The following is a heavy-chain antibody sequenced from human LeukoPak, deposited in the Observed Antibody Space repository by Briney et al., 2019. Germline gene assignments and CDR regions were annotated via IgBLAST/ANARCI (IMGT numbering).Heavy chain of an antibody. CDR3: ARKNITMIKGTLFDY. CDR1: GGAFSGYY. J-gene: IGHJ4*02. V-gene: IGHV4-34*01. Sequence: SETLSLTCAVYGGAFSGYYWSWIRHPPRKGLEWIGEINPSGSTDYNPCLKSRVTMSVDTSQNQFSLRLSSVTAADTAVYYCARKNITMIKGTLFDYWGQGILVTVSS. CDR2: INPSGST. D-gene: IGHD3-22*01.